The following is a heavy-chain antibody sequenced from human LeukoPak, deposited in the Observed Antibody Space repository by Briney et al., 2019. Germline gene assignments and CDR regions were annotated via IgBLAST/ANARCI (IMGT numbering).Heavy chain of an antibody. J-gene: IGHJ4*02. CDR3: ARVVAEPYYLDY. Sequence: PGGSLRLSCAASGFTFDDYGMSWVRHAPGKGLEWVSGINWNGGSTVYADSVKGRFTISRDNAKNSLYLQMNSLRAEDTALYYCARVVAEPYYLDYWGQGTLVTVSS. CDR1: GFTFDDYG. D-gene: IGHD3-10*01. V-gene: IGHV3-20*04. CDR2: INWNGGST.